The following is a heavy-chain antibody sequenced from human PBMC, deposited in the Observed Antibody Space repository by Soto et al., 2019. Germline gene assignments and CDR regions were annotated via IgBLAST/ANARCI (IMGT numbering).Heavy chain of an antibody. D-gene: IGHD2-21*02. J-gene: IGHJ6*02. CDR3: ARDLWGYCGTDCYPLDV. CDR2: IYHTGST. Sequence: SETLSLTCTVSGGSIRSFFWSWIRQPPGKGLEWIGYIYHTGSTVYNPSFKSRVTISVDTSKNQFSLKLNSVTAADTAVYYCARDLWGYCGTDCYPLDVWGQGTTVTVSS. V-gene: IGHV4-59*01. CDR1: GGSIRSFF.